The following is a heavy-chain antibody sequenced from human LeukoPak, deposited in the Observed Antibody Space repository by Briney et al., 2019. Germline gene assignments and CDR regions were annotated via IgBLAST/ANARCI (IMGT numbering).Heavy chain of an antibody. Sequence: GGSLRLSXAASGFTVSSNYMSWVRQAPGKGVEWVSVIYSGGSTYYADSVKGRFTISRDNSKNTLYLQMNSLRAEDTAVYYCASPRVVVGYYMDVWGKGTTVTVSS. V-gene: IGHV3-66*02. CDR2: IYSGGST. D-gene: IGHD2-15*01. J-gene: IGHJ6*03. CDR1: GFTVSSNY. CDR3: ASPRVVVGYYMDV.